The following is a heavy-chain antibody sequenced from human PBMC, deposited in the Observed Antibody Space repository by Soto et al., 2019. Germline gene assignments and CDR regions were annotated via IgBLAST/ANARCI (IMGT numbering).Heavy chain of an antibody. CDR3: ARLADYYDSSGYSWKYYFDH. Sequence: SETLSLTCTVSGGSISRHYWSWIRQPPGKGLEWMGDFFNSGSTNYNPSLKSRVTLSIDTSKNRFSLKLTSVTAADTAMYYCARLADYYDSSGYSWKYYFDHWGQGALVTVSS. CDR1: GGSISRHY. J-gene: IGHJ4*02. CDR2: FFNSGST. V-gene: IGHV4-59*11. D-gene: IGHD3-22*01.